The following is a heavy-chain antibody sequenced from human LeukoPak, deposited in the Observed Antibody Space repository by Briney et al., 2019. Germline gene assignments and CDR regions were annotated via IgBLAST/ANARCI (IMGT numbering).Heavy chain of an antibody. J-gene: IGHJ6*02. D-gene: IGHD2-15*01. Sequence: PGGSLRLSCAASGFTVSSNYMSWVRQAPGKGLEWVSVIYSGGSTYYADSVKGRFTISRDNSKNTLYLQMNSLRAEDTAVYYCARSMQWWIYGMDVWGQGTTVTVSS. V-gene: IGHV3-53*01. CDR3: ARSMQWWIYGMDV. CDR2: IYSGGST. CDR1: GFTVSSNY.